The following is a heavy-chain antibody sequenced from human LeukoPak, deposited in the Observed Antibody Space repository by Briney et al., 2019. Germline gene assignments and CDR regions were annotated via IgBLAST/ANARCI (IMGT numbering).Heavy chain of an antibody. D-gene: IGHD6-13*01. CDR3: AKDLSYSTSWYMDYYYGMDV. J-gene: IGHJ6*02. CDR2: ISGDGGST. V-gene: IGHV3-43*02. Sequence: GGSLRLSCAASGFTFDDYAMHWVRQAPGKGLEWVSLISGDGGSTYYADSVKGRFTISRDNIKNSLYLQMNSLRTEDTALYYCAKDLSYSTSWYMDYYYGMDVWGQGTTVTVSS. CDR1: GFTFDDYA.